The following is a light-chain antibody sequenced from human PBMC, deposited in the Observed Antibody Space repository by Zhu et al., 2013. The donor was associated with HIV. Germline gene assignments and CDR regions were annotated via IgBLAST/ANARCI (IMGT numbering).Light chain of an antibody. J-gene: IGKJ4*01. V-gene: IGKV3-20*01. CDR1: QSVANS. CDR3: QQYGSSLT. Sequence: EIVLTQSPVTLSLSPGERATLSCRASQSVANSLAWYQQKPGQAPRLVIYDASRRATGIPARFSGSGSGTDFTLTISRLEPEDFAVYYCQQYGSSLTFGGGTKVEIK. CDR2: DAS.